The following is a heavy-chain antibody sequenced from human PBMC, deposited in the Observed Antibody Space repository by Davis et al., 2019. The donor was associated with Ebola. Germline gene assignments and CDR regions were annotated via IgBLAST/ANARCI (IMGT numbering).Heavy chain of an antibody. D-gene: IGHD3-3*01. Sequence: AASVKVSCKASGYSLTGYAIHWLRQAPGQGLEWMGRIIPILGIANYAQKFQGRVTITADKSTSTAYMELSSLRSEDTAVYYCASGVLRFLEWLLYSGMDVWGQGTTVTVSS. CDR1: GYSLTGYA. V-gene: IGHV1-69*04. CDR2: IIPILGIA. CDR3: ASGVLRFLEWLLYSGMDV. J-gene: IGHJ6*02.